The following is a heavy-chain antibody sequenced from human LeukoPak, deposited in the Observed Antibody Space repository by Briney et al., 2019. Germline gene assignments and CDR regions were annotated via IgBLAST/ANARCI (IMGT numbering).Heavy chain of an antibody. D-gene: IGHD6-13*01. CDR1: GGSISSSSYY. Sequence: SETLSLTCTVSGGSISSSSYYWGWIRQPPGKGLEWIGSIYYSGSTYYNPSLKSRVTISVDTSKNQFSLKLSSVTAADTAVYYCARGGSSSWYPDYWGQGTLVTVSS. V-gene: IGHV4-39*07. J-gene: IGHJ4*02. CDR3: ARGGSSSWYPDY. CDR2: IYYSGST.